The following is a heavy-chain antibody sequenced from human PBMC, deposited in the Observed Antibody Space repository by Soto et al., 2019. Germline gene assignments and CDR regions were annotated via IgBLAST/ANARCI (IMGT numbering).Heavy chain of an antibody. CDR3: ARFGSGNPFEDY. D-gene: IGHD3-10*01. CDR1: GFTFSSYA. CDR2: ISGSGGST. V-gene: IGHV3-23*01. J-gene: IGHJ4*02. Sequence: EVQLLESGGGLVQPGGSLRLSCAASGFTFSSYAMSWVRQAPGKGLEWVSAISGSGGSTYYADSVQGRYTISRDNSKNTLYLQMNSLRAEDTAVYYCARFGSGNPFEDYWGQGTLVTVSS.